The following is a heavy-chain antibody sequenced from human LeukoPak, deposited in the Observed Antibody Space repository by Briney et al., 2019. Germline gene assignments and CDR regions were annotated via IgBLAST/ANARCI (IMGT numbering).Heavy chain of an antibody. D-gene: IGHD6-13*01. V-gene: IGHV3-23*01. CDR1: GFTLSSYA. Sequence: PGGSLRLACAASGFTLSSYAMKWVRQAPGEGLEWVSGITGSSDKTFYADSVKGRVTISRDSSKNTMYLQMNSLRGEDSAVYYCAKDLSSSWQIDYWGQGTLVTVSS. CDR3: AKDLSSSWQIDY. J-gene: IGHJ4*02. CDR2: ITGSSDKT.